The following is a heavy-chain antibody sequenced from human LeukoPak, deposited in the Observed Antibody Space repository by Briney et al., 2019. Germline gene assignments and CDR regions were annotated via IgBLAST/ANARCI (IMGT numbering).Heavy chain of an antibody. CDR2: ISAYNGNT. D-gene: IGHD5-18*01. V-gene: IGHV1-18*01. CDR1: GYTFTSYG. CDR3: ARGPRFTAMGRGEFFDY. Sequence: ASVKVSCKASGYTFTSYGISWVRQAPGQGLEWMGWISAYNGNTNYAQKLQGRVTMTTDTSTSTAYMELRSLRSDDTAVYYCARGPRFTAMGRGEFFDYWGQGTLVTVSS. J-gene: IGHJ4*02.